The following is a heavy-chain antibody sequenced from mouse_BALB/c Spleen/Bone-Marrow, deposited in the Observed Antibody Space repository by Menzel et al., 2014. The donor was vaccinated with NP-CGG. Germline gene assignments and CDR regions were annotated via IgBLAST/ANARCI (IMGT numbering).Heavy chain of an antibody. V-gene: IGHV4-1*02. CDR1: GFDFSRYW. D-gene: IGHD1-1*01. CDR3: ARLNYYGNLFV. Sequence: EVMLVESGGGLVQPGGSLKLSCAASGFDFSRYWMSWVRQAPGKGLEWIGEINPDSNTINYTPSLKDKFIISRDNAKNTLYLQMNKVRSEDTALYYCARLNYYGNLFVWGAGTTVTVSS. CDR2: INPDSNTI. J-gene: IGHJ1*01.